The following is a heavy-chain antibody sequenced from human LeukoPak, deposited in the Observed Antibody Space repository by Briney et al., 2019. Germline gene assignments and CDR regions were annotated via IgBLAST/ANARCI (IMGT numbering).Heavy chain of an antibody. CDR2: ISSSDSTI. V-gene: IGHV3-48*03. D-gene: IGHD5-18*01. Sequence: GGSLRLSCAASGFTFSSYEMNWVRQSPGKGLEWVSYISSSDSTIYYADSVKGRFTISRDNAKNSLYLQVNSLRAEDTAVYYCARGYTRSQGTFDIWGQGTMVTVSS. CDR1: GFTFSSYE. CDR3: ARGYTRSQGTFDI. J-gene: IGHJ3*02.